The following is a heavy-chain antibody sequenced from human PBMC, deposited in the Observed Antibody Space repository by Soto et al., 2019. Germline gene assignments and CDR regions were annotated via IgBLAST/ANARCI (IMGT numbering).Heavy chain of an antibody. CDR1: GFTFTNYG. V-gene: IGHV1-18*01. CDR2: ISGYNGNT. D-gene: IGHD2-8*01. Sequence: GASVKVSCKTSGFTFTNYGITWVRQAPGQGLEWMGWISGYNGNTNYAQKVQDRVTMTTDTSTSTASMELRSLRSDDTAVYYCARHGNGDDYWGQGTLVTVSS. J-gene: IGHJ4*02. CDR3: ARHGNGDDY.